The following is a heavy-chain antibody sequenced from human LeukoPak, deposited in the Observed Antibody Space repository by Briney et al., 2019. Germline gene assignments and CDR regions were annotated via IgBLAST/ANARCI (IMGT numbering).Heavy chain of an antibody. CDR2: INSNSGGT. D-gene: IGHD1-26*01. V-gene: IGHV1-2*02. Sequence: ASVKVSCKASGYIFTGYYMHWVRQAPGQGLEWMGWINSNSGGTNSAQKFQGRVTMTRDTSISTAYMELSRLTSDDTAVYYCARHPYSGSYHFDYWGQGTLVTVSS. CDR1: GYIFTGYY. CDR3: ARHPYSGSYHFDY. J-gene: IGHJ4*02.